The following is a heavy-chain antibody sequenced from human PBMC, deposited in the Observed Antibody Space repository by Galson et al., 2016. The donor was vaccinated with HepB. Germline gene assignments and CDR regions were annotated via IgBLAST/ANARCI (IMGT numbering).Heavy chain of an antibody. CDR3: GRGTPTDTMDV. J-gene: IGHJ6*02. V-gene: IGHV4-39*02. CDR2: FYYGGTT. D-gene: IGHD2-15*01. CDR1: GASANSGNMY. Sequence: ETLSLTCNVSGASANSGNMYWAWIRQSPGQGLEWLGNFYYGGTTRYSPSLKSRAITSIDTSSNVFSLTLRSVTAADTAVYFCGRGTPTDTMDVWGRGTTVIVS.